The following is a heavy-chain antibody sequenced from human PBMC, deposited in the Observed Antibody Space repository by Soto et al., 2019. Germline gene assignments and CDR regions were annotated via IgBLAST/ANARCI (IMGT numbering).Heavy chain of an antibody. D-gene: IGHD5-18*01. Sequence: VASVKVSCKASGYTFTGYYMHWVRQAPGQGLEWMGWINPNSGGTNYAQKFQGWVTMTRDTSISTAYMELSRLRSDDTAVYYCAREGGYGLFYYYYYGMDVWGQGTTVTVSS. J-gene: IGHJ6*02. CDR1: GYTFTGYY. CDR3: AREGGYGLFYYYYYGMDV. V-gene: IGHV1-2*04. CDR2: INPNSGGT.